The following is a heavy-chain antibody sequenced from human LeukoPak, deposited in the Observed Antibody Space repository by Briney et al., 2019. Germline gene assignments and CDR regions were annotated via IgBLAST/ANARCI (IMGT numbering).Heavy chain of an antibody. Sequence: PGGSLRLSCAASGFTFSDYYMSWIRQAPGKGLEGVSYISSSSSYTNYADSVKGRFTISRDNAKNSLYLQMNSLRAEDTAVYYCARDLPIYYYGMDVWGKGTTVTVSS. D-gene: IGHD2-2*02. CDR3: ARDLPIYYYGMDV. CDR2: ISSSSSYT. CDR1: GFTFSDYY. J-gene: IGHJ6*04. V-gene: IGHV3-11*06.